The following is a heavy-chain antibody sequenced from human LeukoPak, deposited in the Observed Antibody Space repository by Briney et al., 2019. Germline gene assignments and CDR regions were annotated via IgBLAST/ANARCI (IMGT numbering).Heavy chain of an antibody. CDR3: ARGLCGGDCYDY. V-gene: IGHV3-21*01. Sequence: GGSLRLSCGGSGFTFSSYHINWVRQAPGKGLEWVSSISSNSDYIYYADSVKGRFTISRDNAKNSLYLQMNSLRAEDTAVYYCARGLCGGDCYDYWGQGTLVTVSS. D-gene: IGHD2-21*01. CDR1: GFTFSSYH. J-gene: IGHJ4*02. CDR2: ISSNSDYI.